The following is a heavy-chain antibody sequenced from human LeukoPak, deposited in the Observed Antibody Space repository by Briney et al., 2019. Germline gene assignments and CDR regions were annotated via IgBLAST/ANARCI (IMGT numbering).Heavy chain of an antibody. D-gene: IGHD3-22*01. CDR2: INPNSGGT. Sequence: ASVKVSCKASGYTFTGYYMHWVRQAPGQGLEWMGWINPNSGGTNYAQKFQGRVTMTRDTSISTAYMELSRLRSEDTAVYYCSTQYYYDSSGLLNFDYWGQGTLVTVSS. CDR3: STQYYYDSSGLLNFDY. CDR1: GYTFTGYY. V-gene: IGHV1-2*02. J-gene: IGHJ4*02.